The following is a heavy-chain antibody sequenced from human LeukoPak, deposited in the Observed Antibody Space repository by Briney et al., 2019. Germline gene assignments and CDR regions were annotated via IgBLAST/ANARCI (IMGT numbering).Heavy chain of an antibody. D-gene: IGHD2-2*01. Sequence: GASVKVSCKASGYTFTSYGISWVRQAPGQGLEWMGWISAHTGNPNYAQKRQGRVTMTPDTPTSTASKELRSLRSDDTAVYYCARVGLGYCSSPSCYEFDYWGQGTLVTVSS. J-gene: IGHJ4*02. V-gene: IGHV1-18*04. CDR3: ARVGLGYCSSPSCYEFDY. CDR1: GYTFTSYG. CDR2: ISAHTGNP.